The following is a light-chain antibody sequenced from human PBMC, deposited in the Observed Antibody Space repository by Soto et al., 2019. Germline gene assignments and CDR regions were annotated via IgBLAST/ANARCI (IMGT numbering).Light chain of an antibody. CDR3: QSYDATNQV. CDR2: EDN. CDR1: SGSIASNY. J-gene: IGLJ3*02. Sequence: NFMLTQPHSVSESPGKTVIISCTRSSGSIASNYVQLYQQRPGSSPTTVIYEDNQRPSGVPDRFSGSIDSSSNSASLTISGLETEDEADYYCQSYDATNQVFGGGTKLTFL. V-gene: IGLV6-57*01.